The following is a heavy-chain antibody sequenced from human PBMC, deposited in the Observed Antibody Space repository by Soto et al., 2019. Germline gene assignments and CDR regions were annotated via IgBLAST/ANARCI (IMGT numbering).Heavy chain of an antibody. CDR3: ARGRGRFLEWLLRYYYYGMDV. CDR2: INHSGST. Sequence: TLSLTCAVYGGSFSGYYWGWIRQPPGKGLEWIGEINHSGSTNYNPSLKSRVTISVDTSKNQFSLKLSSVTAADTAVYYCARGRGRFLEWLLRYYYYGMDVWGQGTTVTVSS. D-gene: IGHD3-3*01. CDR1: GGSFSGYY. V-gene: IGHV4-34*01. J-gene: IGHJ6*02.